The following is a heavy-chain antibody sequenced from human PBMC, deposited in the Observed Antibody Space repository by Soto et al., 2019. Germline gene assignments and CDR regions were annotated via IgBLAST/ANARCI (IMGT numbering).Heavy chain of an antibody. CDR2: ISGSGYKT. D-gene: IGHD3-9*01. J-gene: IGHJ1*01. V-gene: IGHV3-23*01. CDR1: GFRFNSYA. Sequence: EVQLLESGGGFLQPGGSQRLSCVASGFRFNSYAMSWVRQTPDKGLEWVAAISGSGYKTDYAQSVQGRFTISRDNSKSTVFLQMNSLGAGDSAIYYWAKGRYFESSGGCATLGGQGPLVTVSS. CDR3: AKGRYFESSGGCATL.